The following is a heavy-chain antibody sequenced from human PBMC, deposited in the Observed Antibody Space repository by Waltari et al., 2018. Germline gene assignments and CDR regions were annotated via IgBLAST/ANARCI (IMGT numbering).Heavy chain of an antibody. V-gene: IGHV5-51*01. CDR1: GYSFTSYW. CDR2: IYPGDSDT. J-gene: IGHJ4*02. D-gene: IGHD6-13*01. Sequence: EVQLVQPGAEVKKPGVSLKISCKGSGYSFTSYWSGWARQVPGEGLDWMGIIYPGDSDTRYSPSFQVQVTISDDKSIRTAYLQWGSLKASDTAVYYCARQSIAAASDYWGQGTLVTVSS. CDR3: ARQSIAAASDY.